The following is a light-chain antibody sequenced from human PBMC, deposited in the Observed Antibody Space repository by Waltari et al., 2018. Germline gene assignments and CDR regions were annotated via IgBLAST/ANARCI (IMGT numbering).Light chain of an antibody. CDR3: CSYVGLGTYV. J-gene: IGLJ1*01. Sequence: QSGLAQPASASGSPGQSITITCTGTSSDVGNYHLFSWSQQRPGKAPRLLIYEFTKRAPGTSDRFSASKSGNTASLSISGLQAQEDEADYYCCSYVGLGTYVFGTGTKVTV. CDR1: SSDVGNYHL. V-gene: IGLV2-23*02. CDR2: EFT.